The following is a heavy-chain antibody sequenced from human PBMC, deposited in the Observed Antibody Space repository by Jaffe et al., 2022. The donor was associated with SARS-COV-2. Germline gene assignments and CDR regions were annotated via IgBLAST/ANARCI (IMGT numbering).Heavy chain of an antibody. Sequence: EVQLLESGGGLVQPGGSLRLSCAASGFTFSSYAMSWVRQAPGKGLEWVSAISGSGGSTYYADSVKGRFTISRDNSKNTLYLQMNSLRAEDTAVYYCAKLPSDFWSGYYTGNYYYYGMDVWGQGTTVTVSS. J-gene: IGHJ6*02. V-gene: IGHV3-23*01. CDR1: GFTFSSYA. D-gene: IGHD3-3*01. CDR2: ISGSGGST. CDR3: AKLPSDFWSGYYTGNYYYYGMDV.